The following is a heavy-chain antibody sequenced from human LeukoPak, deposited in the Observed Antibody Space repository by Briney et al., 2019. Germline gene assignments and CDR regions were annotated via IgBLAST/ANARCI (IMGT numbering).Heavy chain of an antibody. Sequence: GESLKISRKGSGYSFTSYWIGWVRQMPGKGLEWMGIIYPGDSDTRYSPSFQGQVTISADKSISTAYLQWSSLKASDTAMYYCARLVGYCSGGRCYGDWFDPWGQGTLVTVSS. D-gene: IGHD2-15*01. V-gene: IGHV5-51*01. CDR3: ARLVGYCSGGRCYGDWFDP. J-gene: IGHJ5*02. CDR2: IYPGDSDT. CDR1: GYSFTSYW.